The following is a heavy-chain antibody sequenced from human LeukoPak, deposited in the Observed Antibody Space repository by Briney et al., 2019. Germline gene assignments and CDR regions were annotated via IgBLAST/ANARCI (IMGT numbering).Heavy chain of an antibody. CDR1: GYSFTSGHY. D-gene: IGHD2-8*01. CDR2: IYHTGSA. Sequence: SETLSLTCSVSGYSFTSGHYWGWIRPPPGKGLEWIANIYHTGSAHYNPSLKSRVTISVDTSKNQFSLKLSSVTAADTAVYCTSPTCILRGFDYWGQGTLVTVSS. J-gene: IGHJ4*02. CDR3: SPTCILRGFDY. V-gene: IGHV4-38-2*01.